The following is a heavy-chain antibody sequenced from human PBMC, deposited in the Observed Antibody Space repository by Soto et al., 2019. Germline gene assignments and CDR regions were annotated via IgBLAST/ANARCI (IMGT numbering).Heavy chain of an antibody. Sequence: QVYLQESGPGLVKPSGTLSLTCAVSDGSISSYNWWSWVHQPPGKGLEWIGEIYPSGSTNYHPSFKMRVTISEDKPKSQFSLKLSSVTAADTAVYYGARNSYVTVGGYCDYWGQGTLVTVSS. V-gene: IGHV4-4*02. CDR1: DGSISSYNW. CDR2: IYPSGST. CDR3: ARNSYVTVGGYCDY. J-gene: IGHJ4*02. D-gene: IGHD2-21*02.